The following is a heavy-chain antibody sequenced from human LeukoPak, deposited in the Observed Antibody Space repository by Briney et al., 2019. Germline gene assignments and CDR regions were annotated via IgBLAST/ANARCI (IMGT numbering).Heavy chain of an antibody. D-gene: IGHD3-10*01. J-gene: IGHJ1*01. CDR3: ARVGITMVRGAFFPFQH. CDR2: IYYSGST. V-gene: IGHV4-30-4*01. Sequence: PSETLSLTCTVSGGSISSGDYYWSWIRQPPGKGLEWIGYIYYSGSTYYNPSLKSRVTISVDTSKNQFSLKLSSVTAADTAVYYCARVGITMVRGAFFPFQHWGQGTLVTVSS. CDR1: GGSISSGDYY.